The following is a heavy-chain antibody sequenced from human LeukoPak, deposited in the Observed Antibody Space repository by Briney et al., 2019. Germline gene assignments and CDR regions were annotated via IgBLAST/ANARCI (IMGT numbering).Heavy chain of an antibody. J-gene: IGHJ5*02. CDR2: IIPIFGTA. Sequence: ASVKVSCKASGGTFSSYAISWVRQAPGQGLEWMGRIIPIFGTANYAQKFQGRVTITTDESTSTAYMELSSLRSEDTAVYYCAREPPPRYCSSTSCPHNWFDPWGQGTLVTVSS. CDR3: AREPPPRYCSSTSCPHNWFDP. V-gene: IGHV1-69*05. CDR1: GGTFSSYA. D-gene: IGHD2-2*01.